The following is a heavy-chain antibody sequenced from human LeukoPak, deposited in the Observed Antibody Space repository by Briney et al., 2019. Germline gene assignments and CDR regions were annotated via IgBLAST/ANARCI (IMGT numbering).Heavy chain of an antibody. J-gene: IGHJ4*02. CDR2: IDPSSTYI. CDR1: GFTFRSYS. D-gene: IGHD2-2*01. CDR3: ARAPTVLVGYCSSSSCQADY. V-gene: IGHV3-21*01. Sequence: GGSLRLSCAASGFTFRSYSMNWVRQAPGKGLEWVSAIDPSSTYIYYADSVKGRFTISRDNAENSLYLQMNSLRVEDTAVYYCARAPTVLVGYCSSSSCQADYWGQGTLVSVSS.